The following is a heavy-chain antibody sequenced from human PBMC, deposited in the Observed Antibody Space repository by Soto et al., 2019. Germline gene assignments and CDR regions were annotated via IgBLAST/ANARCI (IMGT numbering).Heavy chain of an antibody. V-gene: IGHV3-48*02. CDR3: ARENYGDHLNWFDP. J-gene: IGHJ5*02. Sequence: EVQLVESGGGLVQPGGSLRLSCAASGFTFSSYSMNWVRQAPGKGLEWVSYISSSSSTIYYADSVKGRFTISRDNAKNSLYLQMNSLRDEDTAVYYCARENYGDHLNWFDPWGQGTLVTVSS. D-gene: IGHD4-17*01. CDR1: GFTFSSYS. CDR2: ISSSSSTI.